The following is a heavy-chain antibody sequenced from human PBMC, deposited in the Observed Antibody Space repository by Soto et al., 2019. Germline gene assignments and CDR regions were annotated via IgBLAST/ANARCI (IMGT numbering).Heavy chain of an antibody. D-gene: IGHD4-17*01. V-gene: IGHV1-69*01. J-gene: IGHJ4*02. CDR2: IIPIFGTA. CDR1: GGTFSSYA. CDR3: ARGSTVTTPFDN. Sequence: QVQLVQSGAEVKMPGSSVKVSCKTSGGTFSSYAISWVRQAPGQGLEWMGGIIPIFGTANYAQKFQGRVTITADESTSTAYMELSSVRSEDTDVYYCARGSTVTTPFDNWGQGTLVSVSS.